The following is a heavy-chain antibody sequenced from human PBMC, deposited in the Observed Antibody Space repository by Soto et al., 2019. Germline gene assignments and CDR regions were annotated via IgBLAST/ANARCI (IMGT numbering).Heavy chain of an antibody. CDR2: IYYSGST. Sequence: PSETLSLTCTVSGGSVSSGSYYWSWIRQPPGKGLEWIGYIYYSGSTNYNPSLKSRVTISVDTSKNQFSLKLSSVTAADTAVYYCARDTFTIGRGMDVWGQGTTVTVSS. J-gene: IGHJ6*02. CDR1: GGSVSSGSYY. D-gene: IGHD3-10*01. V-gene: IGHV4-61*01. CDR3: ARDTFTIGRGMDV.